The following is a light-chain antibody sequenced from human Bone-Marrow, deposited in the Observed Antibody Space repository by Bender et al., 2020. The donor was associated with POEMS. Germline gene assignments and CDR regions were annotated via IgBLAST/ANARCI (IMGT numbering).Light chain of an antibody. J-gene: IGLJ2*01. CDR2: QDT. CDR1: KLGNKF. Sequence: SYGLTQPPSLSVSPGQTASITCSGDKLGNKFVYWYQQWPGQSPVLVIYQDTKRPSGIPERFSGSSSGNTATLTISGTQSVDEADYYCQAWDSSIVLFGGGTKLTVL. V-gene: IGLV3-1*01. CDR3: QAWDSSIVL.